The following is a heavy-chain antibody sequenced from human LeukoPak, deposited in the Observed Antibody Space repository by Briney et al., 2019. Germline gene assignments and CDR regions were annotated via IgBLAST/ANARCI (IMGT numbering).Heavy chain of an antibody. D-gene: IGHD1-14*01. CDR1: GFTFSNAW. V-gene: IGHV3-23*01. Sequence: GGSLRLSCAASGFTFSNAWMSWVRQAPGKGLEWVSTISGSAGTSYYADSVKGRFTISRDNSRNTLYLQMNSLKAEDTAVYYCADNPPLYYYYMDVWGKGTTVTISS. CDR2: ISGSAGTS. J-gene: IGHJ6*03. CDR3: ADNPPLYYYYMDV.